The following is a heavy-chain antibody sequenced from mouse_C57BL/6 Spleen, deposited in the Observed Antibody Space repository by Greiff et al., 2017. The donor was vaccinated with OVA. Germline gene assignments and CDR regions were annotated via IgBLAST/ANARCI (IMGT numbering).Heavy chain of an antibody. D-gene: IGHD4-1*01. J-gene: IGHJ3*01. CDR2: IYPGDGDT. V-gene: IGHV1-80*01. CDR1: GYAFSSYW. CDR3: ARSQQLTGFAY. Sequence: QVHVKQSGAELVKPGASVKISCKASGYAFSSYWMNWVKQRPGKGLEWIGQIYPGDGDTNYNGKFKGKATLTADKSSSTAYMQLSSLTSEDSAVYFCARSQQLTGFAYWGQGTLVTVSA.